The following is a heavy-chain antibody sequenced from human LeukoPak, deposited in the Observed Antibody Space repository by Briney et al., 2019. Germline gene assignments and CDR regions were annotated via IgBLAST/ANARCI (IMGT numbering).Heavy chain of an antibody. J-gene: IGHJ4*02. V-gene: IGHV4-59*03. CDR2: IDYSAYS. D-gene: IGHD6-19*01. Sequence: SETLSLTCAVSGASITHYFWNWVRQPPGKGLEWIGFIDYSAYSKYNPSLKSRVTISRVTSKNQFSLSLSSVTAADTAVYYCAKSTESSGWYDYWGQGTLVTVSS. CDR3: AKSTESSGWYDY. CDR1: GASITHYF.